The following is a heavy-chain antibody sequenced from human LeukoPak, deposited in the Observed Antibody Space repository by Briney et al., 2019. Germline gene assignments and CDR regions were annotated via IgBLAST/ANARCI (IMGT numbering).Heavy chain of an antibody. CDR1: GFTFSSYG. D-gene: IGHD3-22*01. J-gene: IGHJ4*02. CDR2: ISYDGSNK. Sequence: GGSLRLSCAASGFTFSSYGMHWVRQAPGKGLEWVAVISYDGSNKYYADSVKGRSTISRDNSKNTLYLQMNSLRAEDTAVYYCAKDYYDSSGLDYWGQGTLVTVSS. CDR3: AKDYYDSSGLDY. V-gene: IGHV3-30*18.